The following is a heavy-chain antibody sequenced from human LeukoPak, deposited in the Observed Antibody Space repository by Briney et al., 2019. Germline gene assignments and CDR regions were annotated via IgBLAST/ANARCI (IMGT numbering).Heavy chain of an antibody. CDR2: IIPIFGAA. CDR1: GGTFSSYA. J-gene: IGHJ4*02. Sequence: SVKVPCKASGGTFSSYAISWVRQAPGQGLEWMGGIIPIFGAANYAQKFQGRVAITADESTSTAYMELSSLRSEDTAVYYCAREVRGYCSGGSCHLFDYWGQGTLVTVSS. CDR3: AREVRGYCSGGSCHLFDY. D-gene: IGHD2-15*01. V-gene: IGHV1-69*13.